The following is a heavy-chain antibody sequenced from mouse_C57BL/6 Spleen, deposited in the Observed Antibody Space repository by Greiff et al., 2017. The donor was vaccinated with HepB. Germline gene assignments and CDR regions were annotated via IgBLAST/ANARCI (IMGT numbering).Heavy chain of an antibody. CDR3: ARGLTYYFDY. D-gene: IGHD1-1*01. Sequence: EVKLVESGGGLVKPGGSLKLSCAASGFTFSSYAMSWVRQTPEKRLEWVATISDGGSYTYYPDNVKGRFTISRDNAKNNLYLQMSHLKSEDTAMYCCARGLTYYFDYWGQSTTLTVSS. J-gene: IGHJ2*01. CDR2: ISDGGSYT. V-gene: IGHV5-4*03. CDR1: GFTFSSYA.